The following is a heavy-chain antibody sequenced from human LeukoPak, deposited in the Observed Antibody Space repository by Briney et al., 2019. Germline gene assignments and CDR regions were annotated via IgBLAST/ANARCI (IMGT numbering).Heavy chain of an antibody. D-gene: IGHD3-22*01. J-gene: IGHJ1*01. V-gene: IGHV1-2*02. CDR3: AREHDSSGYYDRFQH. CDR2: INPNSGGT. CDR1: GYTFTGYY. Sequence: GASVKVSCKASGYTFTGYYMHWVRQAPGQGLEWMGWINPNSGGTNYAQKFQGRVTMTRDTSISTAYMELSMLRSDDTAVYYCAREHDSSGYYDRFQHWGQGTLVTVSS.